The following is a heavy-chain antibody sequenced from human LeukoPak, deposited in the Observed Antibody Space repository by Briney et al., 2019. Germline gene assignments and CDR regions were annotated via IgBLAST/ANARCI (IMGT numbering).Heavy chain of an antibody. CDR2: ISYDGSNK. V-gene: IGHV3-30*18. D-gene: IGHD4-23*01. CDR1: GFTFSIYG. CDR3: AKAPARDYGGSSESSYYYSYGMDV. Sequence: GRSLRLSCAASGFTFSIYGMHWVRQAPGKGLEWVALISYDGSNKYYADSVKGRFTVSRDNSKNTLYLQMNSLRAEDTAVYYCAKAPARDYGGSSESSYYYSYGMDVWGQGTTVSVSS. J-gene: IGHJ6*02.